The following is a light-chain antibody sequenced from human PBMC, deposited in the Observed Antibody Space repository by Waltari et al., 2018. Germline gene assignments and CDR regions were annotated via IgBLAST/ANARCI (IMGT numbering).Light chain of an antibody. J-gene: IGKJ1*01. CDR2: WAS. CDR1: QSISYTSTNKNY. V-gene: IGKV4-1*01. Sequence: DIVMNQSPDSLAVSLGERATINCKSSQSISYTSTNKNYLAWYQQKPGQPPKLLIYWASNRESWVPDRFSGSGSGTDFTLTISSLQAEDVAVYYCQQYYNIPRTFGQGTKVEIK. CDR3: QQYYNIPRT.